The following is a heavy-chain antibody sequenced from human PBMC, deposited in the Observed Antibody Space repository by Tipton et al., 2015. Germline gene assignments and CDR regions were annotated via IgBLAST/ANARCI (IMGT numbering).Heavy chain of an antibody. V-gene: IGHV5-51*01. CDR3: ARRHVYDYYLDN. Sequence: VQLVQSGAEVRKPGESLKISCATSGYTFTNYWIAWVRQMPGKGLDLMGIIYPGDSDTRYSPSFQGQVTISADKSISTAYLQWSSLKASDSAMYYCARRHVYDYYLDNWGQGTLVIVSS. D-gene: IGHD5/OR15-5a*01. J-gene: IGHJ4*02. CDR1: GYTFTNYW. CDR2: IYPGDSDT.